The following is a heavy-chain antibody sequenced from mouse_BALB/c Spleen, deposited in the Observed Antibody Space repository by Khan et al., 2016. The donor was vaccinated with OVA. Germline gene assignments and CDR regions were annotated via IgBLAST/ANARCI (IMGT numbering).Heavy chain of an antibody. D-gene: IGHD1-1*01. Sequence: EVQLVESGPGLVKPSQSLSLTCTVTGYSITSGYAWNWIRQFPGNKLEWMGYISYSGVTSYTPSLKSRISITRNTSKHQFFLQLNSVTTEDTATYYYASGNYYAYYFDYWGQGTTLTVSS. J-gene: IGHJ2*01. CDR3: ASGNYYAYYFDY. V-gene: IGHV3-2*02. CDR1: GYSITSGYA. CDR2: ISYSGVT.